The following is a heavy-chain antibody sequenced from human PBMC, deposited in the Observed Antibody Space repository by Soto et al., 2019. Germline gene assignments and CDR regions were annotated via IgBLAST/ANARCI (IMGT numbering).Heavy chain of an antibody. CDR2: FDPEDGET. D-gene: IGHD3-22*01. J-gene: IGHJ4*02. V-gene: IGHV1-24*01. CDR1: GYTLTELS. CDR3: ATEVNYYDSSGYYC. Sequence: ASVKVSCKVSGYTLTELSMHWVRQAPGKGLEWMGGFDPEDGETIYAQKFQGRVTMTEDTSTDTAYMELSSLRSEDTAVYYCATEVNYYDSSGYYCWGQGTLVTVSS.